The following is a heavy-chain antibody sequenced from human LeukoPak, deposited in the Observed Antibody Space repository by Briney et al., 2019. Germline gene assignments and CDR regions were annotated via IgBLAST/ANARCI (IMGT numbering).Heavy chain of an antibody. V-gene: IGHV3-30*02. CDR3: AKGGTERA. J-gene: IGHJ4*02. Sequence: GGSLRLSCAASGFTFSSYDMHWVRQAPGKGLEWVAVTRYDGSNNYYADSVKGRFTISRDNSKNTLYLQMNSLRAEDTAVYYCAKGGTERAWGQGTLVTVSS. CDR2: TRYDGSNN. CDR1: GFTFSSYD.